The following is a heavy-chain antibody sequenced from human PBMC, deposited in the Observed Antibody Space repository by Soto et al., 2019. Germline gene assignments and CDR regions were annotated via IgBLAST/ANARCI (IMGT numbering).Heavy chain of an antibody. D-gene: IGHD3-22*01. CDR2: IYHSGST. Sequence: QLQLQESGSGLVKPSQTLSLTCAVSGGSISSGGYSWSWIRQPPGKGLEWIGYIYHSGSTYYNPSLKSRVTIPVYRSKNQFSLKLRSVTAADTALYYCASTSNYYDSTSVGGYLDYWGQGTLVTVSS. CDR1: GGSISSGGYS. J-gene: IGHJ4*02. CDR3: ASTSNYYDSTSVGGYLDY. V-gene: IGHV4-30-2*01.